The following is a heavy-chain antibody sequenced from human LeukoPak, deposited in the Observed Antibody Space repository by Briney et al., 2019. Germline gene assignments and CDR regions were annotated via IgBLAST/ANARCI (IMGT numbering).Heavy chain of an antibody. CDR3: ARDPVGD. CDR1: GFTFSSYA. D-gene: IGHD3-16*01. J-gene: IGHJ4*02. CDR2: ISYDGSNK. V-gene: IGHV3-30-3*01. Sequence: GGSLRLSCAASGFTFSSYAMSWVRQAPGKGLEWVAVISYDGSNKYYADSVKGRFTISRDNSKNTLYLQMNSLRAEDTAVYYCARDPVGDWGQGTLVTVSS.